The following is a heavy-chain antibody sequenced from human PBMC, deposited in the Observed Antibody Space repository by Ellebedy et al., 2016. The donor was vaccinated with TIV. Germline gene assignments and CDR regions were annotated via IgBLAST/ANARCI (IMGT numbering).Heavy chain of an antibody. J-gene: IGHJ4*02. CDR2: ISDDSSTI. CDR3: AKSRGAVPLAGT. Sequence: GGSLRLSCAASGFTFSDDYMSWIRQAPGRDLEWVSYISDDSSTIYYADSVKGRFAISRDNAQNTLFLQMDSLRADDTAIYYCAKSRGAVPLAGTWGQGTLVTVSS. D-gene: IGHD1/OR15-1a*01. CDR1: GFTFSDDY. V-gene: IGHV3-11*01.